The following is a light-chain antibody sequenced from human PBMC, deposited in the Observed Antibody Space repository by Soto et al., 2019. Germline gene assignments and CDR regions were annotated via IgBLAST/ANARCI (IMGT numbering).Light chain of an antibody. CDR2: GAS. CDR1: QSVSSSY. Sequence: EIVLTQSPGTLSLSPGERATLSCRASQSVSSSYLAWYQQKPGQAPRLLIYGASSRATGIPDRFSGSGSGTDFTLTISRLEPEDFAAYYCQQYGSSPQTFGQGTRLEIK. J-gene: IGKJ5*01. CDR3: QQYGSSPQT. V-gene: IGKV3-20*01.